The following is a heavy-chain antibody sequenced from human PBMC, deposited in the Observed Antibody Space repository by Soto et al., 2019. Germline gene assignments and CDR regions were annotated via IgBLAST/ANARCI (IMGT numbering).Heavy chain of an antibody. Sequence: GGSLRLSCAASGFTFSSYGMHWVRQAPGKGLEWVAVISYDGSNKYYADSVKGRFTISRDNSKNTLYLQMNSLRAEDTAVYYCAKVPSPWIQLWSFDYWGQGTLVTVSS. D-gene: IGHD5-18*01. CDR1: GFTFSSYG. V-gene: IGHV3-30*18. J-gene: IGHJ4*02. CDR2: ISYDGSNK. CDR3: AKVPSPWIQLWSFDY.